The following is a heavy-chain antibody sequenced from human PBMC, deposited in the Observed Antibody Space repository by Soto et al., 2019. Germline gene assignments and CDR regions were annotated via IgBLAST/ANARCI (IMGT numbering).Heavy chain of an antibody. J-gene: IGHJ2*01. V-gene: IGHV3-30*03. Sequence: QVQLVESGGGVVQPGRSLRLSCSASGFTFSSYGMHWVRQAPGKGLEWVAVISYDGSNKYYADSVKGRFTISRDNSKNTLYLQMNSLRAEDTDVYYCASGWYFDLWGRGNLVNVSS. CDR1: GFTFSSYG. CDR3: ASGWYFDL. CDR2: ISYDGSNK.